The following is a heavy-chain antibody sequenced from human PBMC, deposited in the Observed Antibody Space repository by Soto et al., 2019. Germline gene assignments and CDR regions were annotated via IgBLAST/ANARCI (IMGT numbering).Heavy chain of an antibody. CDR3: ARQPKTGETDLGFDP. V-gene: IGHV4-39*01. CDR1: GGAIGTSRSY. J-gene: IGHJ5*02. Sequence: SDTLSLTCSVWGGAIGTSRSYWSWIRHPPGKGLEWLANIFYSGSTFYNPSLASRVSVSVDTSKNEFSLKLRSVTAADTAVYYCARQPKTGETDLGFDPWAQGTLVTVSS. CDR2: IFYSGST. D-gene: IGHD2-21*01.